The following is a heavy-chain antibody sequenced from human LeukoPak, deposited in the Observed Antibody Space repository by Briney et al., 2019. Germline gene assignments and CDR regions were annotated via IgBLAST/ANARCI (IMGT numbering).Heavy chain of an antibody. Sequence: GGSLRLSCAASGFTFSSYSMNWVRQAPGKGLEWVSSISSSSSSYIYYADSVKGRFTISRDNAKNSLYLQMNSLRAEDTAVYYCARDPLAYDSQYWGQGTLVTVSS. CDR3: ARDPLAYDSQY. J-gene: IGHJ4*02. V-gene: IGHV3-21*01. CDR2: ISSSSSSYI. CDR1: GFTFSSYS. D-gene: IGHD3-22*01.